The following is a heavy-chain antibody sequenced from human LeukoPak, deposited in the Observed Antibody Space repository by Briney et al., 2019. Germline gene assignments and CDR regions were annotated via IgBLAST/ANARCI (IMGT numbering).Heavy chain of an antibody. CDR1: GFTFSDYY. CDR2: ISSSGSTI. D-gene: IGHD3-3*01. CDR3: ARAGDDFWSGYYLDY. V-gene: IGHV3-11*01. Sequence: GGSLRLSCAASGFTFSDYYMSWIRQAPGKGLEWVSYISSSGSTIYYADSVKGRFTISRDNAKNSLYLQMNSLRAEDTAVHYCARAGDDFWSGYYLDYWGQGTLVTVSS. J-gene: IGHJ4*02.